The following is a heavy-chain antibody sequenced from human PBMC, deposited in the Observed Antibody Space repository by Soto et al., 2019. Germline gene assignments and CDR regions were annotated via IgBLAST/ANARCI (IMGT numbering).Heavy chain of an antibody. J-gene: IGHJ6*02. CDR2: INHSGST. V-gene: IGHV4-34*01. CDR3: ARHVRGISYSYSFGMDV. D-gene: IGHD3-10*01. CDR1: GGSFSGYY. Sequence: QVQLQQWGAGLLKPSETLSLTCAVYGGSFSGYYWSWIRQPPGKGLEWIGEINHSGSTNYNPSLKSRVTISVDTSKSQFSLKLSSVTAADTAVYYCARHVRGISYSYSFGMDVWGQGTTVTVSS.